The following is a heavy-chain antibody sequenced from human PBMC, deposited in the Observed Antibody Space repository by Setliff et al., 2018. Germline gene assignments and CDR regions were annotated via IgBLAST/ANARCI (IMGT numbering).Heavy chain of an antibody. D-gene: IGHD1-26*01. Sequence: SETLSLTCTVSGGSVRNHYWSWIRQPPGKGLEWIGYIYYRGNTNYNPSLKSRVTLSVDTSKNQFSLKVSSVTAADTAVYYCARAPPNRYSGSYEYFYMDVWGKGTTVTVSS. CDR2: IYYRGNT. CDR3: ARAPPNRYSGSYEYFYMDV. V-gene: IGHV4-59*08. J-gene: IGHJ6*03. CDR1: GGSVRNHY.